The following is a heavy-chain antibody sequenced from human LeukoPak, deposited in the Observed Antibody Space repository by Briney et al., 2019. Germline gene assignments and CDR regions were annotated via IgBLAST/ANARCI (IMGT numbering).Heavy chain of an antibody. CDR1: GFSVNNNY. V-gene: IGHV3-53*01. CDR2: IYNDGGT. J-gene: IGHJ4*02. CDR3: AKDSSGPAF. Sequence: GGSLRLSCAAAGFSVNNNYMSWVRQAPGKGLEWVSAIYNDGGTFYSNSVKGRFTISRDFSKNTLYLQMNSLRADDTAIYYCAKDSSGPAFWGQGTLVTVSS. D-gene: IGHD6-19*01.